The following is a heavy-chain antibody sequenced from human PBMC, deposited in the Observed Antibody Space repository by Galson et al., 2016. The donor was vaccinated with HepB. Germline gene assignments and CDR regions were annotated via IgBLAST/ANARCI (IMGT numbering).Heavy chain of an antibody. D-gene: IGHD3-3*01. CDR3: AHRLYTDFWNGYLLDWFDP. CDR1: GFSLSATGAG. CDR2: VYWDDDT. Sequence: PALVKPTQTLTLTCTFSGFSLSATGAGVAWIRQSPGKALEWIALVYWDDDTRYKPSLRNRLTVTTDTSKNQVVLTLTNMDPVDTGTYYCAHRLYTDFWNGYLLDWFDPWGHGILATVSS. J-gene: IGHJ5*02. V-gene: IGHV2-5*02.